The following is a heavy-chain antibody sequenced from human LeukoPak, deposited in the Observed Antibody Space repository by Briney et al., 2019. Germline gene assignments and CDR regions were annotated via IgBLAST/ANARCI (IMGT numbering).Heavy chain of an antibody. CDR3: VRRVGNSKYDY. CDR2: IYPGDSDI. V-gene: IGHV5-51*01. J-gene: IGHJ4*02. Sequence: GESLKISCRVFGDNLASYWIGWVRQMPGKGLEWMGIIYPGDSDIRYSPSFQGQVTISADKSISTAYLQWSSLKASDTAMYYCVRRVGNSKYDYWGQGTLVTVSS. D-gene: IGHD4-11*01. CDR1: GDNLASYW.